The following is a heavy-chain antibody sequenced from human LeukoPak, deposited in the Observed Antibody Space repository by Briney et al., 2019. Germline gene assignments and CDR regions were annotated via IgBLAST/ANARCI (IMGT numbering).Heavy chain of an antibody. CDR2: LIPMLGTR. Sequence: SVKVSCKTSGTTFNSFVINWVRQAPGQGLEWVGGLIPMLGTRTYAQKFQGRITITANESTSTDYMELSSLRSDDTAVYYCASPDVLTGHDAFDIWGQGTMVTVSS. CDR1: GTTFNSFV. CDR3: ASPDVLTGHDAFDI. V-gene: IGHV1-69*13. J-gene: IGHJ3*02. D-gene: IGHD3-9*01.